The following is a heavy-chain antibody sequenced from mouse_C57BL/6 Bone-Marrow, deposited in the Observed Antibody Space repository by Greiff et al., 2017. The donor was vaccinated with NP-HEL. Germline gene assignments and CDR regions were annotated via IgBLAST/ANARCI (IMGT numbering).Heavy chain of an antibody. CDR1: GFNIKDDY. Sequence: EVQLKESGAELVRPGASVKLSCTASGFNIKDDYMHWVKQRPEQGLEWIGWIDPENGDTEYASKFQGKATITADTSSNTAYLQLSSLTSEDTAVYYWTEGWLLLFAYWGQGTLVTVSA. J-gene: IGHJ3*01. CDR2: IDPENGDT. V-gene: IGHV14-4*01. D-gene: IGHD2-3*01. CDR3: TEGWLLLFAY.